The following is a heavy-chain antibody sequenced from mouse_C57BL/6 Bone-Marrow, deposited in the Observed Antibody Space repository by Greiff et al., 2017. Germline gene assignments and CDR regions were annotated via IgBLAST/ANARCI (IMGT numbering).Heavy chain of an antibody. V-gene: IGHV1-9*01. CDR2: IHPGSGST. J-gene: IGHJ3*01. D-gene: IGHD1-1*01. CDR1: GYTFTGYW. CDR3: ARRRQRYWFDY. Sequence: VKLLESGAELMKPGASVKLSCKASGYTFTGYWIEWVKQRPGHGLEWIGEIHPGSGSTNYNEKFKGKATFTADKSSTTAYMQLSSLTSEDSAIYECARRRQRYWFDYWGQGTLVTVSA.